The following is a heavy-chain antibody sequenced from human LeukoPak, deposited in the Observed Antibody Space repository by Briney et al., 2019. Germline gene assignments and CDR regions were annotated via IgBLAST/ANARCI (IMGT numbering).Heavy chain of an antibody. V-gene: IGHV4-39*01. D-gene: IGHD5-24*01. CDR3: VRHISTNTGYFDS. CDR2: VYYDGTS. Sequence: PSETLSLTCTVSGGSLNSHSYYWGWIRQPPGTGLEWLGSVYYDGTSYSNPSLKSRVAVFVDTSRDQFSLDLSFVTAAHTALYYCVRHISTNTGYFDSCGQGALVSVSS. CDR1: GGSLNSHSYY. J-gene: IGHJ4*02.